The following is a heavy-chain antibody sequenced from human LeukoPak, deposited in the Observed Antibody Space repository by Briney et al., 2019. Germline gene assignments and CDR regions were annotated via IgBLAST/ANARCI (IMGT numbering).Heavy chain of an antibody. CDR2: IRYDGNYQ. V-gene: IGHV3-30*02. Sequence: QAGGSLRLSCAASGFTFINYGMHWVRQAPGKGLEWVSFIRYDGNYQYDADSVKGRFTISRDNPKNLLFLQINSLRVEDTAVYYCARETPRRGETRDGYRWGQGTVVTVSS. J-gene: IGHJ4*02. CDR3: ARETPRRGETRDGYR. D-gene: IGHD5-24*01. CDR1: GFTFINYG.